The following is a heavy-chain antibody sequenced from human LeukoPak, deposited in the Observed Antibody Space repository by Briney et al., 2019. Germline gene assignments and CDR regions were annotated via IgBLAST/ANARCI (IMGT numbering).Heavy chain of an antibody. CDR3: LPRIFGVVIDDC. V-gene: IGHV3-23*01. CDR1: GFIFSSYA. Sequence: GGSLRLSCAASGFIFSSYAMGWVRQAPGKGLEWVSAISGSGGNTYYEDSVRGRFTISRDNSKGTLYLLMNSLRAEDTAVYYCLPRIFGVVIDDCWGQGTLVTVSS. D-gene: IGHD3-3*01. J-gene: IGHJ4*02. CDR2: ISGSGGNT.